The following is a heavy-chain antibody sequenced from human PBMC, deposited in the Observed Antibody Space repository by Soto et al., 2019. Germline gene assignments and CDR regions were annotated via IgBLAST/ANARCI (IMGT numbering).Heavy chain of an antibody. CDR1: GGTFSSYA. D-gene: IGHD2-8*01. CDR3: ARPMGILGYCTNGVCSYGDYFDY. CDR2: ISPIFGTA. J-gene: IGHJ4*02. Sequence: ASVKVSCKASGGTFSSYAISWVRQAPGQGLEWMGGISPIFGTANYAQKFQGRVTITADESTSTAYMELSSLRSEDTAVYYCARPMGILGYCTNGVCSYGDYFDYWGQGTLVTVSS. V-gene: IGHV1-69*01.